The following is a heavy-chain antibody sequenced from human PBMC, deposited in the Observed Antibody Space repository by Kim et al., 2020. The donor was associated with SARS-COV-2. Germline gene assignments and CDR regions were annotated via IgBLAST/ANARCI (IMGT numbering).Heavy chain of an antibody. CDR3: ARKTEVVTARNWFDP. Sequence: SETLSLTCAVYGGSFSGYYWSWIRQPPGKGLEWIGEINHSGSTNYNPSLKSRVTISVDTSKNQFSLKLSSVTAADTAVYYCARKTEVVTARNWFDPWGQGTLVTVSS. CDR2: INHSGST. CDR1: GGSFSGYY. J-gene: IGHJ5*02. V-gene: IGHV4-34*01. D-gene: IGHD2-21*02.